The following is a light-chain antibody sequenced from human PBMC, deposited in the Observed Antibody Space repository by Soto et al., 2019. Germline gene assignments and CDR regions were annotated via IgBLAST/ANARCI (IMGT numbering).Light chain of an antibody. CDR2: GVS. CDR1: QSVSSSN. CDR3: QQRYNWTIT. V-gene: IGKV3D-20*02. J-gene: IGKJ5*01. Sequence: DIVLTQSPGTLSLSPGERATLSCRASQSVSSSNLAWYQQKPGQSPRILIFGVSSRATDIPDRFSGSVSGTGFNLTISRLETEECAVYDGQQRYNWTITGRQGTRREIK.